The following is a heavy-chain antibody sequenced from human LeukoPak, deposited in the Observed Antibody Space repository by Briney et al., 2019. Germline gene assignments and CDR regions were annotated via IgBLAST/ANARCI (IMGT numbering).Heavy chain of an antibody. CDR1: GDSVSSNSAA. Sequence: SQTLSLTCVISGDSVSSNSAAWNWIRQSPLRGLEWLGRTYYRSKWYYDYSVAVKSRVTINPDTSKNQFSLQLSSVTPEDTAVYYCVRDPVGGSTIFDCWGQGTLVTVSS. CDR2: TYYRSKWYY. J-gene: IGHJ4*02. V-gene: IGHV6-1*01. D-gene: IGHD1-26*01. CDR3: VRDPVGGSTIFDC.